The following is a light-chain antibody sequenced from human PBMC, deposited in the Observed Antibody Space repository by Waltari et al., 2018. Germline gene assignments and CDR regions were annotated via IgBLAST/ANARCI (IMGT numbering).Light chain of an antibody. CDR2: AAS. CDR3: QQGYSTPQYT. CDR1: HSISSS. V-gene: IGKV1-39*01. Sequence: DILMTQSPSSLSASVGDRVTITCRASHSISSSLNWYQQKPGKAPKLLIYAASTLQSGVPSRFSGSGSGTDFTLTISSLQPEDSATYYCQQGYSTPQYTFGQGTKLEIK. J-gene: IGKJ2*01.